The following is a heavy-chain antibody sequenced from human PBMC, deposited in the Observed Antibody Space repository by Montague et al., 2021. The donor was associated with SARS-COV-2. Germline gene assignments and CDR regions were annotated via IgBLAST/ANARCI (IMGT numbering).Heavy chain of an antibody. D-gene: IGHD5-24*01. Sequence: SETLSLTCAVYGESVSGFYWGWTCKPPGEGMERLGEINHSGSPNYNPSLKSRVTMSLDTSKNQFTLKLSSVTAADTAVYFCARGFRTVEMPTISFDYWGQGTLVTVSS. CDR1: GESVSGFY. V-gene: IGHV4-34*01. CDR3: ARGFRTVEMPTISFDY. J-gene: IGHJ4*02. CDR2: INHSGSP.